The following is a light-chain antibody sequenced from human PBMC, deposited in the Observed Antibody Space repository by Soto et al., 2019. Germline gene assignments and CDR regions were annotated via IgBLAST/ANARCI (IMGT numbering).Light chain of an antibody. J-gene: IGKJ1*01. CDR3: QHST. CDR1: QSVSNNY. V-gene: IGKV3D-7*01. CDR2: GAS. Sequence: EIVLTQSPATLSLSPGERATLSCRASQSVSNNYLAWYQQKPGQAPRLLIYGASTRATGIPARFSGSGSGTEFTLTISSLQSEDFAVYYCQHSTFGQGTKVDIK.